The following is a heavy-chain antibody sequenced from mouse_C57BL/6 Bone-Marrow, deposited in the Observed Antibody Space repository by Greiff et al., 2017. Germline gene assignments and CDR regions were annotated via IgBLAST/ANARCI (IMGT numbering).Heavy chain of an antibody. J-gene: IGHJ3*01. D-gene: IGHD2-3*01. CDR2: IHPNSGST. CDR1: GYTFTSYW. V-gene: IGHV1-64*01. CDR3: ARGGLLRAAY. Sequence: VQLQQPGAELVKPGASVKLSCKASGYTFTSYWMHWVKQRPGQGLEWIGMIHPNSGSTNYNEKFKSKATLTVDKSSSTAYMQRSSLTSEDSAVYYCARGGLLRAAYWGQGTLVTVSA.